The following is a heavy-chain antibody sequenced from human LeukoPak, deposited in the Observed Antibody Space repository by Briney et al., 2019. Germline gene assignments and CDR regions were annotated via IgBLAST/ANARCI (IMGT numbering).Heavy chain of an antibody. CDR3: AKWGDNDVLTGYYVPDY. D-gene: IGHD3-9*01. J-gene: IGHJ4*02. CDR2: ILGSGGST. CDR1: GFTFSNYA. V-gene: IGHV3-23*01. Sequence: GGSLRLSCAASGFTFSNYAMSWVRQAPGKRLKWVSAILGSGGSTYYADSVKGRFTVSRDNSKSTLYLQMNSLRAEDTALYYCAKWGDNDVLTGYYVPDYWGQGTLVTVSS.